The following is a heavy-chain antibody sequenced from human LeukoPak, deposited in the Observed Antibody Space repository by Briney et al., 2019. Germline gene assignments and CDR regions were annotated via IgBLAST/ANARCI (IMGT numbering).Heavy chain of an antibody. J-gene: IGHJ4*02. V-gene: IGHV4-61*02. D-gene: IGHD7-27*01. CDR1: GGSISSGSYY. CDR2: IYTSGST. Sequence: PSETLSLTCTVSGGSISSGSYYWSWIRQPAGKGLEWIGRIYTSGSTNYNPSLKSRVTISVDTSKNQFSLKLSSVTAADTAVYYCARDPGLGNWGWAGFDYWGQGTLVTVSS. CDR3: ARDPGLGNWGWAGFDY.